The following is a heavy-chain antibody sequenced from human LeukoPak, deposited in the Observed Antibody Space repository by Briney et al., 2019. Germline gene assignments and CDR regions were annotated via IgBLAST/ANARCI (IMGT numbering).Heavy chain of an antibody. Sequence: GGSLRLSCATSGFTFSSNWMSWVRHAPGRGLEWVANIKPDGSAEYYAASVKGRFTVSRDNAKNSLFLQMNSLRVEDTAVYYCAGANNSSWHNWGQGTLVTVSS. J-gene: IGHJ4*02. V-gene: IGHV3-7*01. CDR1: GFTFSSNW. CDR3: AGANNSSWHN. D-gene: IGHD6-13*01. CDR2: IKPDGSAE.